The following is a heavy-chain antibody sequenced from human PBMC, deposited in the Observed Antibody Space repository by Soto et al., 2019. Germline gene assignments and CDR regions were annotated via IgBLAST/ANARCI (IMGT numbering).Heavy chain of an antibody. CDR3: ARIIDTGTRKTFDP. Sequence: SGPTLVNPTQTLTLTCTFSGFSLSTSGMCVSWIRQPPGKALEWLARIDWDDDKYYSTSLKTRLTISKDTSKNQVVLTMTNMDPVDTATYYCARIIDTGTRKTFDPWGQGTLVTVSS. CDR1: GFSLSTSGMC. D-gene: IGHD5-18*01. J-gene: IGHJ5*02. CDR2: IDWDDDK. V-gene: IGHV2-70*11.